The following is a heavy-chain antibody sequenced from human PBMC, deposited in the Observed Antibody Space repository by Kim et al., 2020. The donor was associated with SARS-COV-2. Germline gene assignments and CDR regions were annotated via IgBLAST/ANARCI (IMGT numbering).Heavy chain of an antibody. CDR2: IYSGGNT. J-gene: IGHJ4*02. D-gene: IGHD3-16*01. CDR1: GFTVSSNY. Sequence: GGSLRLSCAASGFTVSSNYMSWVRQAPGKGLEWVSVIYSGGNTYYADSVKGRFTSSRHNSKNTLYLQMNSLRAEDTAVYYCSAHAWELFDYWGQGTLVTVSS. CDR3: SAHAWELFDY. V-gene: IGHV3-53*04.